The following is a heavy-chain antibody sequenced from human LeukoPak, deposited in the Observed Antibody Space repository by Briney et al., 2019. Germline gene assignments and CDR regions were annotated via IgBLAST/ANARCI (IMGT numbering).Heavy chain of an antibody. D-gene: IGHD3-9*01. J-gene: IGHJ5*02. CDR1: GFTVSSNY. CDR2: IYSGGST. Sequence: GGSLRLSCAASGFTVSSNYMSWVRQAPGKGLEWVSVIYSGGSTYYADSVKGRFTISRDNSKNTLYLQMNSLRAEDTAVYYCARDYYDILTGYYHNWFDPWGQGTLVTVSS. CDR3: ARDYYDILTGYYHNWFDP. V-gene: IGHV3-53*01.